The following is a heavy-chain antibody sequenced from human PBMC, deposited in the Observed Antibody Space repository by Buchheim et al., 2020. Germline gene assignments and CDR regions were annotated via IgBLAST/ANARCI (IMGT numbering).Heavy chain of an antibody. V-gene: IGHV4-39*07. CDR1: GGSISNSDFYY. CDR2: IYYGGST. CDR3: ARATYDSSGYYYANYYYYGMDV. Sequence: QQQLQESGPGLVKPSETLSLTCTVSGGSISNSDFYYWGWIRQPPGKGLEWIGSIYYGGSTYYNPSLKSRVTISVDTSKNQFSLKLSSMTAADTAVYYCARATYDSSGYYYANYYYYGMDVWGQGTT. D-gene: IGHD3-22*01. J-gene: IGHJ6*02.